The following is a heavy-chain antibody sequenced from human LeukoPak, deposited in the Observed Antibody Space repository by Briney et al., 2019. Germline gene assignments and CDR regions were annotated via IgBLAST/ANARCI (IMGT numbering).Heavy chain of an antibody. J-gene: IGHJ5*02. CDR3: ARLVYQWLGRDWFDP. V-gene: IGHV4-31*03. Sequence: SQTLSLTCTVSGGSISSGGYYWSWIRQHPGKGLEWIGYIYYSGSTYYNPSLKSRVTISVDTSKNQFSLKLSSVTAADTAVYYCARLVYQWLGRDWFDPWGQGTLVTASS. CDR1: GGSISSGGYY. CDR2: IYYSGST. D-gene: IGHD6-19*01.